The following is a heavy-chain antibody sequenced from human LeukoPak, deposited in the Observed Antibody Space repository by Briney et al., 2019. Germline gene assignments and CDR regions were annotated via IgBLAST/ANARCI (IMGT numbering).Heavy chain of an antibody. J-gene: IGHJ4*02. D-gene: IGHD6-19*01. Sequence: ASVKVSCTASGYTFTSYYMHWVRQAPGQGLEWMGIINPSGGSTSYAQKFQGRVTMTTDTSTNTAYMELGSLRSDDTAVYYCAREGQQWLAYYFDSWGQGTLVTVSS. CDR1: GYTFTSYY. V-gene: IGHV1-46*01. CDR3: AREGQQWLAYYFDS. CDR2: INPSGGST.